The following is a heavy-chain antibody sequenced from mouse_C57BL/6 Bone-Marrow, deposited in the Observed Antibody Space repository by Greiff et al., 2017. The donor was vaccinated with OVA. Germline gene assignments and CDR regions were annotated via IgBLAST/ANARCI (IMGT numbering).Heavy chain of an antibody. Sequence: VQLQQSGAELVKPGASVKLSCKASGYTFTEYTIHWVKQRSGQGLEWIGWFYPGSGSIKYNERFKDKATLTADKSSSTVYMELSRLTSEDSAVYFCARHEGGRTAQALYFDYWGQGTTLTVSS. CDR3: ARHEGGRTAQALYFDY. D-gene: IGHD3-2*02. CDR2: FYPGSGSI. CDR1: GYTFTEYT. J-gene: IGHJ2*01. V-gene: IGHV1-62-2*01.